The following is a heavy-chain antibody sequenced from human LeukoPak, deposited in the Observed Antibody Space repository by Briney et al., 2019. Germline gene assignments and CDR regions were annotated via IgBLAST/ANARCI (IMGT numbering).Heavy chain of an antibody. J-gene: IGHJ5*02. CDR1: GFTFSSYA. CDR2: ISYDGSNK. D-gene: IGHD6-19*01. Sequence: GGSLRLSCAASGFTFSSYAMHWVRQAPGKGLEWVAVISYDGSNKYYADSVKGRFTISRDNSKNTLYLQMNSLRADDTAVYYCARDRSSSGWHHWGQGTLVTVSS. V-gene: IGHV3-30*04. CDR3: ARDRSSSGWHH.